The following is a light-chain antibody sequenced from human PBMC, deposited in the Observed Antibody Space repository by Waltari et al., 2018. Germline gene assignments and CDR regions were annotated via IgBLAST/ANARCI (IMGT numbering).Light chain of an antibody. V-gene: IGLV2-8*01. CDR1: NSHVADYDS. CDR3: SSYARSSHVV. CDR2: DVT. Sequence: QSALTQPPSASGPPGQSVTTSCTATNSHVADYDSASWYHYHPGTAPKLLIYDVTKRPSGVPDRFSGSKSGNTASLTVSGLQAEDEADYYCSSYARSSHVVFGGGTKLTVL. J-gene: IGLJ3*02.